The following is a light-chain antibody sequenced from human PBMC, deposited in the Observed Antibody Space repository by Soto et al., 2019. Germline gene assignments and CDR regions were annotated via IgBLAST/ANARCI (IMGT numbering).Light chain of an antibody. CDR1: SSNIGAGYD. V-gene: IGLV1-40*01. CDR3: QSYESSLSGWV. Sequence: QSVLTQPPSVSGAPGQRVTISCTGSSSNIGAGYDVHWYQQLPGTAPKLLICSNNNRPSGVPDRFSGSKSGTSASLAITGLQAEDEAHYYCQSYESSLSGWVFGGGTQLTVL. J-gene: IGLJ3*02. CDR2: SNN.